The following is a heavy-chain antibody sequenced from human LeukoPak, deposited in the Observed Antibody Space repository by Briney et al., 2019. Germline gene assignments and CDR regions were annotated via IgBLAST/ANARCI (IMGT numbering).Heavy chain of an antibody. CDR3: ARDPSRGYSYGYADY. Sequence: GGSLRLSCAASGFSVSDYYMNWVRQAPGKGLEWVSFIYSDGRTYYADSVKGRFTISRDNSKNTVYLQMNSLRAEDTAVYYCARDPSRGYSYGYADYWGQGSLVIVSS. J-gene: IGHJ4*02. CDR1: GFSVSDYY. CDR2: IYSDGRT. V-gene: IGHV3-53*01. D-gene: IGHD5-18*01.